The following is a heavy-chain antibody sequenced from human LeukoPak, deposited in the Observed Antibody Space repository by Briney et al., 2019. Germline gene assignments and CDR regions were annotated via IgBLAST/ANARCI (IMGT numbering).Heavy chain of an antibody. Sequence: SETLSLTCTVSGGSISSGDYYWSWIRQLPGTGLEWIGYIYYSGSTYYNPSLKSRVTISVDTSKNQFSLKLSSVTAADTAVYYCARDSSSWFGWFDPWGQGTLVTVSS. CDR3: ARDSSSWFGWFDP. J-gene: IGHJ5*02. CDR1: GGSISSGDYY. V-gene: IGHV4-30-4*01. CDR2: IYYSGST. D-gene: IGHD6-13*01.